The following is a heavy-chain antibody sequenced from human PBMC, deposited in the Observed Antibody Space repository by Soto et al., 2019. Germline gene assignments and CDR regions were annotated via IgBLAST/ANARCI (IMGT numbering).Heavy chain of an antibody. D-gene: IGHD3-22*01. CDR1: GFTFSSYG. Sequence: GGSLRLSCAASGFTFSSYGMHWVRQAPGKGLEWVAVISYDGSNKYYADSVKGRFTISRDNSKNTLYLQMNSLRAEDTAVYYCAKPDYDSSGFRPYYFDYWGQGTLVTVSS. CDR3: AKPDYDSSGFRPYYFDY. J-gene: IGHJ4*02. CDR2: ISYDGSNK. V-gene: IGHV3-30*18.